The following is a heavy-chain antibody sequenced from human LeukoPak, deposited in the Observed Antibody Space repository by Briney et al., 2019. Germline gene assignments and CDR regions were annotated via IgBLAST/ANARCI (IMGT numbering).Heavy chain of an antibody. CDR2: ISYDGSNK. Sequence: GGSLRLSCAASGFTFSGYAMHWVRQAPGKGLEWVAVISYDGSNKYYADSVKGRFTISRDNSKNTLYLQMNSRRAEDTAVYYCARDGYGSGSHHDYWGQGTLVTVSS. D-gene: IGHD3-10*01. J-gene: IGHJ4*02. V-gene: IGHV3-30*01. CDR3: ARDGYGSGSHHDY. CDR1: GFTFSGYA.